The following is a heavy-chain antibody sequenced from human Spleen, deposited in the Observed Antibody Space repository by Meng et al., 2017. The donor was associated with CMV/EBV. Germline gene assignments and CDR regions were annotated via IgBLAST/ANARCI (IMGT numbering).Heavy chain of an antibody. V-gene: IGHV3-7*01. CDR2: IKQDGSEK. Sequence: GESLKISCAASGFTFSSYWMSWVRQAPGKGLEWVANIKQDGSEKYYVDSVKGRFTISRDNAKNSLYLQMNSLRAEDTAVCYCARDRYYGSGKSMDVWGQGTTVTVSS. D-gene: IGHD3-10*01. CDR3: ARDRYYGSGKSMDV. J-gene: IGHJ6*02. CDR1: GFTFSSYW.